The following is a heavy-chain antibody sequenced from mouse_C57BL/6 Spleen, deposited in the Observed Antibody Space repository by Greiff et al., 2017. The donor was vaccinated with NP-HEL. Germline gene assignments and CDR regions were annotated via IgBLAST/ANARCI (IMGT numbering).Heavy chain of an antibody. D-gene: IGHD1-1*01. CDR1: GFSLTSYG. J-gene: IGHJ4*01. CDR2: IWSGGST. Sequence: VKLVESGPGLVQPSQSLSITCTVSGFSLTSYGVHWVRQSPGKGLEWLGVIWSGGSTDYNAAFISRLSISKDNSKSQVFFKMNSLQADDTAIYYCASTVVAKAMDYWGQGTSVTVSS. CDR3: ASTVVAKAMDY. V-gene: IGHV2-2*01.